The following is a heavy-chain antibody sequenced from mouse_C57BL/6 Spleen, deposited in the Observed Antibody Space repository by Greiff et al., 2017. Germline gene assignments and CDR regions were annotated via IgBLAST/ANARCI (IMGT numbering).Heavy chain of an antibody. Sequence: VKLQQSGAELVRPGTSVKVSCKASGYAFTNYLIEWVKQRPGQGLEWIGVINPGSGGTNYNEKFKGKATLTADKSSSTAYMQLSSLTSEDSAVYFCARLRFITTVVAHWYFDVWGTGTTVTVSS. CDR3: ARLRFITTVVAHWYFDV. CDR2: INPGSGGT. V-gene: IGHV1-54*01. J-gene: IGHJ1*03. CDR1: GYAFTNYL. D-gene: IGHD1-1*01.